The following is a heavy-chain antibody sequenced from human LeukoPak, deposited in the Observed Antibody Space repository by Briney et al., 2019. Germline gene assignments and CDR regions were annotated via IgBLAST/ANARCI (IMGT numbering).Heavy chain of an antibody. CDR3: ARDQWVRGVILY. V-gene: IGHV4-34*01. D-gene: IGHD3-10*01. Sequence: SETLSLTCAVYGGSFSGYYWSWIRQPPGKGLEWIGEINHSGSTNYNPSLKSRVTISVDTSKNQFSLKLSSVTAADTAVYYCARDQWVRGVILYWGQGTLVTVSS. J-gene: IGHJ4*02. CDR2: INHSGST. CDR1: GGSFSGYY.